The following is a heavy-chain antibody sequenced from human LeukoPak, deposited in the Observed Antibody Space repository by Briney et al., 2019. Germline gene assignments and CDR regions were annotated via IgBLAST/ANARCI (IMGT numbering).Heavy chain of an antibody. CDR2: ISAYNGNT. V-gene: IGHV1-18*01. J-gene: IGHJ4*02. Sequence: ASVKVSCKASGYTFTSYGISWVRQAPGQGLEWMGWISAYNGNTNYAQKLQGRVTMTTDTSTSTAYMELRSLRSDDTAVYYCARVYYDSWSGYYPYYFDYWGQGTLVTVSS. CDR1: GYTFTSYG. CDR3: ARVYYDSWSGYYPYYFDY. D-gene: IGHD3-3*01.